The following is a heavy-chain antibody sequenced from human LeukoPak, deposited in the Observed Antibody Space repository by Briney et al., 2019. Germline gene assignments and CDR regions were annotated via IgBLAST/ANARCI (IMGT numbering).Heavy chain of an antibody. CDR3: ARDQPYYDYVWGSYLHWFDP. Sequence: GSLRLPFYTSGFTFNDYYLSWIRPAPGKGLEWVFYISSSCSTLYFADSVKGRFTISRDNAKNSLYLQMNSLRAEDTAVYYCARDQPYYDYVWGSYLHWFDPWGQGTLVTVSS. J-gene: IGHJ5*02. V-gene: IGHV3-11*01. D-gene: IGHD3-16*01. CDR1: GFTFNDYY. CDR2: ISSSCSTL.